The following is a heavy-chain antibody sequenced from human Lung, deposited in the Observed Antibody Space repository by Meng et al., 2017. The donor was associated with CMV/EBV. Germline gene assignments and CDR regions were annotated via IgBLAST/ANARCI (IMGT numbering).Heavy chain of an antibody. J-gene: IGHJ6*02. CDR1: GGTFSSYA. D-gene: IGHD2-15*01. CDR2: ISPIFGTA. V-gene: IGHV1-69*05. Sequence: SXXVSXKASGGTFSSYAISWVRQAPGQGLEWMGGISPIFGTANYAQKFQGRVTITTDESTSTAYMELSSLRSEDTAVYYCARGGGVASSFGMDGWGQGTTVTVSS. CDR3: ARGGGVASSFGMDG.